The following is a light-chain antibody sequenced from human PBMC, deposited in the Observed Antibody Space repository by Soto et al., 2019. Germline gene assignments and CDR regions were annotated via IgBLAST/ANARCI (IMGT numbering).Light chain of an antibody. J-gene: IGKJ5*01. Sequence: ESVLTQSPGTLSLSPGERATLSCRASQSVSSSYLAWYQPKPGQAPRLLIYGASSRATGIPDRFSGSGSGTDFTLTISRLKPEDFAVYYCQQYGSSAITFGQGTRLEIK. CDR1: QSVSSSY. V-gene: IGKV3-20*01. CDR3: QQYGSSAIT. CDR2: GAS.